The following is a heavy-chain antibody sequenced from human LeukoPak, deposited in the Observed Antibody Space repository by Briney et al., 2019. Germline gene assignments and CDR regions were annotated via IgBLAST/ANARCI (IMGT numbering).Heavy chain of an antibody. CDR2: ISGSGGGT. CDR3: AKRGVVIRVILVGFHKEAYYFDS. Sequence: GGSLRLSCAVSGITLSNYGMSWVRQAPGKGLEWVAGISGSGGGTNYADSVKGRFTVCRDNYKNTLYLQMNSLGAEDTAVYFCAKRGVVIRVILVGFHKEAYYFDSWGQGALVTVSS. CDR1: GITLSNYG. J-gene: IGHJ4*02. V-gene: IGHV3-23*01. D-gene: IGHD3-22*01.